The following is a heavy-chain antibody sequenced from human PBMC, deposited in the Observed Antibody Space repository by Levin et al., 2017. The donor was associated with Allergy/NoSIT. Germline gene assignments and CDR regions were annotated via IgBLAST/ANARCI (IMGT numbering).Heavy chain of an antibody. J-gene: IGHJ4*02. CDR1: GFPFSSYG. V-gene: IGHV3-30*03. D-gene: IGHD3-22*01. CDR2: ISYDGNEK. CDR3: ATAPNYFDSSGYYHDY. Sequence: GGSLRLSCAASGFPFSSYGMYWVRQAPGKGLEWVAVISYDGNEKNYADSVKGRFAISRDNSKNALYVQMNSLRVEDTAVYFCATAPNYFDSSGYYHDYWGQGTLVTVSS.